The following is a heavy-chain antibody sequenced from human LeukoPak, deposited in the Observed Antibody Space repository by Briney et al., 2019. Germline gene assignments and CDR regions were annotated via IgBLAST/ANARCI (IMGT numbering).Heavy chain of an antibody. J-gene: IGHJ5*02. CDR3: AREGYSSSWSTVNWFDP. D-gene: IGHD6-13*01. Sequence: ASVKVSCKASGYTFTSYYMHWVRQAPGQGLEWMGIINPRGGSTSYAQKFQGRVTMTRDTSTSTVYMELSSLRSEDTAVYYCAREGYSSSWSTVNWFDPWGQGTLVTVSS. CDR2: INPRGGST. V-gene: IGHV1-46*01. CDR1: GYTFTSYY.